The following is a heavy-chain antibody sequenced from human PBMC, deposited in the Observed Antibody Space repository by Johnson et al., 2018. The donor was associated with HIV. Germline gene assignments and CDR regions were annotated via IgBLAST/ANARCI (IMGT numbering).Heavy chain of an antibody. CDR2: ISSDASEK. D-gene: IGHD3-16*01. J-gene: IGHJ3*02. CDR1: GFTFSTYA. V-gene: IGHV3-30*04. CDR3: ARPQGGAPLAIAFDI. Sequence: QVQLVESGGGVVQPGRSLRLSCAASGFTFSTYAIHWVRQSPGYGLEWVAVISSDASEKYYADSVKGRFTVSRDNSKQTLYLDMNSLGAEDTAVDYWARPQGGAPLAIAFDIWGQGTMVTVSS.